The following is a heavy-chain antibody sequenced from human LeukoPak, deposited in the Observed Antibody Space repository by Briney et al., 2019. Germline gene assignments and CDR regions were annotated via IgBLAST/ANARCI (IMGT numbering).Heavy chain of an antibody. CDR2: IYTSGST. Sequence: SETLSLTCAVYGGSFSGYYWSWIRQPAGKGLEWIGRIYTSGSTNYNPSLKSRVTISVDTSKNQFSLKLSSVTAADTAVYYCASQPGIAAWFDPWGQGTLVTVSS. CDR3: ASQPGIAAWFDP. J-gene: IGHJ5*02. D-gene: IGHD6-13*01. V-gene: IGHV4-59*10. CDR1: GGSFSGYY.